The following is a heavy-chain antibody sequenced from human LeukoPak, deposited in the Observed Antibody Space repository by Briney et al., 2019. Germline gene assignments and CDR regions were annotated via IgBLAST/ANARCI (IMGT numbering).Heavy chain of an antibody. Sequence: GGSLRLSCAASGFTVSSNYMSWVRQAPGKGLEWVSVIYSGGSTYYADSVKGRFTISRDNSKNTVYLQMNSLRAEDTAVYYCARHGKDIVVVPAARRMDVWGKGTTVTVSS. CDR3: ARHGKDIVVVPAARRMDV. D-gene: IGHD2-2*01. V-gene: IGHV3-53*01. CDR1: GFTVSSNY. CDR2: IYSGGST. J-gene: IGHJ6*03.